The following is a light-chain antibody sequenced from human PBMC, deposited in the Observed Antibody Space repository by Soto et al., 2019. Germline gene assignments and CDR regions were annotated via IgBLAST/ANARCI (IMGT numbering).Light chain of an antibody. CDR1: SSDIGGYTY. V-gene: IGLV2-8*01. J-gene: IGLJ1*01. Sequence: QSVLTQPPSASGSPGQSVTISCSGSSSDIGGYTYVSWYQHHPGKAPKLMIYEVSKRPSGVPDRFSGSKSGNTGSLTVSGLQAEDEADYYCSSFADSNSYVFGTGTKVTVL. CDR3: SSFADSNSYV. CDR2: EVS.